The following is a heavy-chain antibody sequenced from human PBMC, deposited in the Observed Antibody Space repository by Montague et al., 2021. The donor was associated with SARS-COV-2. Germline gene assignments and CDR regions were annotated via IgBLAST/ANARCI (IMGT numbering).Heavy chain of an antibody. CDR2: SSHSGST. CDR1: GGSFSGYY. CDR3: ARVAYRLLFISSYYGMDV. J-gene: IGHJ6*02. Sequence: SETLSLTCAVYGGSFSGYYWSWSRQPPGKGLEWIGESSHSGSTNYNPYLKSRVTISIDTSKNKFSLKLSSVTAADADAYYCARVAYRLLFISSYYGMDVWGQGTTVTVSS. D-gene: IGHD2-2*01. V-gene: IGHV4-34*01.